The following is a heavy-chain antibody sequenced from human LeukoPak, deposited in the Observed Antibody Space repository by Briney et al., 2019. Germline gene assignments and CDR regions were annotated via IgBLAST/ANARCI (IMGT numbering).Heavy chain of an antibody. CDR3: ARVNIAAAGGKGPFDY. V-gene: IGHV4-34*01. Sequence: SETLSLTCAVYGGSFSGYYWSWIRQPPGKGLEWIGEINHSGSTNCNPSLKSRVTISVDTSKNQFSLKLSSVTAADTAVYYCARVNIAAAGGKGPFDYWGQGTLVTVSS. CDR2: INHSGST. D-gene: IGHD6-13*01. CDR1: GGSFSGYY. J-gene: IGHJ4*02.